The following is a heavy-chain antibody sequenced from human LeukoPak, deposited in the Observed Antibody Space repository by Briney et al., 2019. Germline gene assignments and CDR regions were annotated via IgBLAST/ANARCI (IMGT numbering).Heavy chain of an antibody. CDR3: ARFKWELLLFTALKPLEPPGYFDY. J-gene: IGHJ4*02. Sequence: PGESLKISCKGSGYSFTSYWIGWVRQMPGKGLEWMGIIYPGDSDTRYSPSFQGQVTISADKSISTAYLQWSSLKASDTAMYYCARFKWELLLFTALKPLEPPGYFDYWGQGTLVTVSS. D-gene: IGHD1-26*01. CDR1: GYSFTSYW. CDR2: IYPGDSDT. V-gene: IGHV5-51*01.